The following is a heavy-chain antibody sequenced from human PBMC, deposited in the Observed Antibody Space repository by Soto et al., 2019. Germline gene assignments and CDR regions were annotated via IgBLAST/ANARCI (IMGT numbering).Heavy chain of an antibody. J-gene: IGHJ6*03. V-gene: IGHV4-59*11. CDR1: GGSISSHY. CDR2: IYHTGST. Sequence: QVQLQESGPGLVKPSETLSLTCTVSGGSISSHYWNWIRQPPGKGLEWIGYIYHTGSTNYNPSLKSRVTISVDTSKNQFSLKVHSATAADTAVYFCARGIQTSYYYYYYMDVWGKGTTVTVSS. CDR3: ARGIQTSYYYYYYMDV.